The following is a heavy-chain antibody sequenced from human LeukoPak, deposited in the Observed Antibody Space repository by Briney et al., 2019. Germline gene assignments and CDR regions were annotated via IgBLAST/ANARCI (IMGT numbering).Heavy chain of an antibody. Sequence: SETLSLTCAVYGGSSSGYYWSWIRQPAGKGLEWIGRIYSSGSTNYNPSLKSRVTMSVDTSKNQFSLKLSSVTAADTAVYYCARVHSSGWGPRFDPWGQGTLVTVSS. CDR3: ARVHSSGWGPRFDP. CDR1: GGSSSGYY. CDR2: IYSSGST. V-gene: IGHV4-59*10. J-gene: IGHJ5*02. D-gene: IGHD6-19*01.